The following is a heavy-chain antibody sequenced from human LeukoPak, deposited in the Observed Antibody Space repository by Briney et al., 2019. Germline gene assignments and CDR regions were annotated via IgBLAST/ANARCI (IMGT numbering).Heavy chain of an antibody. V-gene: IGHV3-30*18. D-gene: IGHD4-17*01. CDR3: SKDAYERDDYGDHLRDFMDV. J-gene: IGHJ6*02. CDR1: GFTFSSYG. Sequence: PGGSLRLSCAVSGFTFSSYGIHWVRQAPGKGLEWVAAISQDGSFKYYADSVKGRFTISRDNSKNTLYLHMNSLRAEDTAVYYCSKDAYERDDYGDHLRDFMDVWGQGTTVSVFS. CDR2: ISQDGSFK.